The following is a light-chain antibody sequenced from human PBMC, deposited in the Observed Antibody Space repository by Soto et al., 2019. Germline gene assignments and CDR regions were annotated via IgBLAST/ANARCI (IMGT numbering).Light chain of an antibody. CDR2: DVS. J-gene: IGKJ4*01. CDR3: PHFNSRALT. V-gene: IGKV1-13*02. Sequence: AIQLTQSPSSLSASVGDRVTITCRASQGVSSALAWYQQKPGKAPKLLIYDVSSLESGVPLRFSGSGSGTDFTLTISSLQPEDFATYYCPHFNSRALTFGGGTKVEIK. CDR1: QGVSSA.